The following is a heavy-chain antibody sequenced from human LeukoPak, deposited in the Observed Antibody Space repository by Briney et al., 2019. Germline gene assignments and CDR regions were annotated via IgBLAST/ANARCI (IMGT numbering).Heavy chain of an antibody. CDR1: GFTFSDAW. J-gene: IGHJ6*02. V-gene: IGHV3-66*01. Sequence: GGSLRLSCAASGFTFSDAWMSWVRQAPGKGLEWVSMIYPGGSTHYADSMKGRFLISRDTSKNTLYLQMNSLRAEDTAVYYCARDVKGSSGYDLGGYYFYGMDVWGQGTTVTVSS. CDR2: IYPGGST. CDR3: ARDVKGSSGYDLGGYYFYGMDV. D-gene: IGHD3-22*01.